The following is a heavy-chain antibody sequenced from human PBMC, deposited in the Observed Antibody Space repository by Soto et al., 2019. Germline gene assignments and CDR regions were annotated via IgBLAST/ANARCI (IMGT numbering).Heavy chain of an antibody. CDR3: AKGLSSSPMYGMDV. Sequence: EVQLVESGGGLIQPGGSLRLSCAASGLTVSSNYMSWVRQAPGKGLEWVSVISGSGGSTYYADSVKGRFTISRDNSKNTLYLQMNSLRAEDTAVYYCAKGLSSSPMYGMDVWGQGTTVTVSS. CDR2: ISGSGGST. J-gene: IGHJ6*02. V-gene: IGHV3-23*04. CDR1: GLTVSSNY. D-gene: IGHD6-6*01.